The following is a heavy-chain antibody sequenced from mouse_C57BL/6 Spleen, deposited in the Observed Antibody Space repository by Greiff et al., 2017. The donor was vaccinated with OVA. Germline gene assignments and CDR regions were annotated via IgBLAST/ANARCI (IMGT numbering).Heavy chain of an antibody. D-gene: IGHD2-4*01. CDR2: INPNNGGT. CDR1: GYTFTDYY. Sequence: VQLQQSGPELVKPGASVKISCKASGYTFTDYYMNWVKQSPGKSLEWIGDINPNNGGTSYNQKFKGKATLTVDKSSSTAYMELRSLTSEDSAVYYCARRLRRGMDYWGQGTSVTVSS. CDR3: ARRLRRGMDY. V-gene: IGHV1-26*01. J-gene: IGHJ4*01.